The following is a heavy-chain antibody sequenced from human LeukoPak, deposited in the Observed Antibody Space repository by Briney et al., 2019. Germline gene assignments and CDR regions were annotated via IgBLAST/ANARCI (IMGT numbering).Heavy chain of an antibody. V-gene: IGHV4-39*07. J-gene: IGHJ5*02. Sequence: SETLSLTCTVSGGSISSSSYYWGWIRQPPGKGLEWIGSIYYSGSTYYNPSLKSRVTISVDTSKNQFSLKLSSVTAADTAVYYCARRAGYSSSLFDPWGQGTLVTVSS. CDR2: IYYSGST. CDR3: ARRAGYSSSLFDP. CDR1: GGSISSSSYY. D-gene: IGHD6-13*01.